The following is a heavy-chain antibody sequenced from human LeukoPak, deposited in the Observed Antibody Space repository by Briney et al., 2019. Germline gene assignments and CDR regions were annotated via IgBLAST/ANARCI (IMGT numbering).Heavy chain of an antibody. CDR3: ASASIGGFIAAAGNDY. J-gene: IGHJ4*02. Sequence: GGSLRLSCAASGFTFSTYWMSRVRQAPGKGLEWVANIKQDGSEKYYVDSVKGRFTISRDNSKNTLYLQMNSLRAEDTAVYYCASASIGGFIAAAGNDYWGQGTLVTVSS. D-gene: IGHD6-13*01. CDR2: IKQDGSEK. CDR1: GFTFSTYW. V-gene: IGHV3-7*01.